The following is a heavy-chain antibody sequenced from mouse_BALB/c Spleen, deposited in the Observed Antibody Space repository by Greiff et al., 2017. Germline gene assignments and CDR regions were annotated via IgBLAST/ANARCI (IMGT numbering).Heavy chain of an antibody. Sequence: EVHLVESGGGLVKPGGSLKLSCAASGFAFSSYDMSWVRQTPEKRLEWVAYISSGGGSTYYPDTVKGRFTISRDNAKNTLYLQMSSLKSEDTAMYYCAPYGNYGWFAYWGQGTLVTVSA. CDR2: ISSGGGST. J-gene: IGHJ3*01. V-gene: IGHV5-12-1*01. D-gene: IGHD2-10*02. CDR3: APYGNYGWFAY. CDR1: GFAFSSYD.